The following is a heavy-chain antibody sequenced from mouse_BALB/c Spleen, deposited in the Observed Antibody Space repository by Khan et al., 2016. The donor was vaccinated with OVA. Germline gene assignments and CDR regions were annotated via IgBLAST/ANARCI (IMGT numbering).Heavy chain of an antibody. CDR3: KEGGGGSRFAY. V-gene: IGHV1S137*01. Sequence: QVRLQQSGAELVRPGVSVKISCKGSGYKFTDFTMHWVKQSHAKSLEWIGVISTYYGDATYNQKFKGKATMTVDKSSSTAYMELARLTSEDSAIFYWKEGGGGSRFAYWGQGTLVTISA. CDR1: GYKFTDFT. J-gene: IGHJ3*01. CDR2: ISTYYGDA.